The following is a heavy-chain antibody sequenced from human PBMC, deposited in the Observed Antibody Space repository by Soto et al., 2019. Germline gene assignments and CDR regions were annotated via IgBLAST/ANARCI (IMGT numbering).Heavy chain of an antibody. V-gene: IGHV1-8*01. CDR1: GYTFTSYE. Sequence: QVQLVQSGAEVKKPGASVKVSCKASGYTFTSYEINWVRQATGQGLEGMGWMNPNSGDTGYAQKSQGRATXTXNXXISTAYMELSSLRSEDTAVYYCARGELLWFGELLRWGQGTLVTVSS. CDR2: MNPNSGDT. J-gene: IGHJ4*02. D-gene: IGHD3-10*01. CDR3: ARGELLWFGELLR.